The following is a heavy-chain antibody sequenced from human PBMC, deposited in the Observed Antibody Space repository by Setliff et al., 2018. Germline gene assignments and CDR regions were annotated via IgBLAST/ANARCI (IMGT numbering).Heavy chain of an antibody. Sequence: SVKVSCKASGGTFSSYAISWVRQAPGQGLEWMGGIIPIFGTANYAQKFQGRVTITADESTNTAYMELSSLRSEDTAVYYCARGGDNYYDSSGYYLNHAFDIWGQGTMVTVSS. CDR2: IIPIFGTA. CDR3: ARGGDNYYDSSGYYLNHAFDI. D-gene: IGHD3-22*01. CDR1: GGTFSSYA. J-gene: IGHJ3*02. V-gene: IGHV1-69*13.